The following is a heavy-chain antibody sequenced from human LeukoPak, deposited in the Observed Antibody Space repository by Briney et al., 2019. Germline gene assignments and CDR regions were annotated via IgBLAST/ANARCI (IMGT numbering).Heavy chain of an antibody. D-gene: IGHD3-9*01. CDR2: IRTSAEGANYA. Sequence: GGSLRLSCATSGFSFTDYPMNWVRQAPGKGLEWVSDIRTSAEGANYAYYADSVKGRVTISRDDAKNTLYLHMNRLRDDDTAVYYCASDQRYAFDYWGQGILVTVSS. CDR1: GFSFTDYP. V-gene: IGHV3-48*02. J-gene: IGHJ4*02. CDR3: ASDQRYAFDY.